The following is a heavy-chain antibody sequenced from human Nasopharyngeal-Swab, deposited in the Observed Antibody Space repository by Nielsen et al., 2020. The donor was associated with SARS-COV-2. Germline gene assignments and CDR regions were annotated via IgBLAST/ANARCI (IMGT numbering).Heavy chain of an antibody. CDR3: ARESHYDFWSGYYPSKYYYYYMDV. CDR1: GFTFSSYD. V-gene: IGHV3-13*01. D-gene: IGHD3-3*01. CDR2: IGTAGDT. J-gene: IGHJ6*03. Sequence: GRSLRLSCAASGFTFSSYDMHWVRQATGKGLEWVSAIGTAGDTYYPGSVKGRFTISRENAKNSLYLQMNSLRAEDTAVYYCARESHYDFWSGYYPSKYYYYYMDVWGKGTTVTVSS.